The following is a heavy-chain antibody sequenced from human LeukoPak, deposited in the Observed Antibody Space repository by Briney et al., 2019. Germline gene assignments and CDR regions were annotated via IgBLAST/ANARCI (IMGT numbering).Heavy chain of an antibody. V-gene: IGHV3-7*04. D-gene: IGHD1-14*01. CDR1: GFTLNIFW. CDR3: ARAITSVDSY. Sequence: GGSLRLSCAASGFTLNIFWMSWVRQAPGTGLEWVANIKQDGSEKYYADSVKGRFTISRDNVKNSLDLQMNSLRAEDTAVYYCARAITSVDSYWGQGTLVTVSS. CDR2: IKQDGSEK. J-gene: IGHJ4*02.